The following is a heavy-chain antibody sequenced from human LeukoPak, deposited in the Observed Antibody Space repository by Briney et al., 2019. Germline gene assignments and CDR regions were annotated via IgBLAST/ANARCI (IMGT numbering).Heavy chain of an antibody. Sequence: GESLRLSCVGAGFVFSNHVIHWVRQAPGQGLEWVSMISYDGSGKHYADSVGGRLTISRDNSKNTVYLQMDSLTAEDTAIYYCAREPERFGELLAAFDIWGQGTMVTVSS. CDR1: GFVFSNHV. CDR2: ISYDGSGK. D-gene: IGHD3-10*01. J-gene: IGHJ3*02. V-gene: IGHV3-30*04. CDR3: AREPERFGELLAAFDI.